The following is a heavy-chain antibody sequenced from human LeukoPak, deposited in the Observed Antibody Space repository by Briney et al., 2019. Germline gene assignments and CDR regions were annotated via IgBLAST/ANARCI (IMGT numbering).Heavy chain of an antibody. D-gene: IGHD2-21*02. J-gene: IGHJ4*02. V-gene: IGHV1-46*01. CDR3: AREVGAYCGGDCYLGY. CDR1: GYTFTSYY. Sequence: ASVKVSCKASGYTFTSYYMHWVRQAPGQGLEWMGIINPNGGSTSYAQKFQGRVPMTRDTSTSTVYMELSSLRSEDTAVYYCAREVGAYCGGDCYLGYWGQGTLVTVSS. CDR2: INPNGGST.